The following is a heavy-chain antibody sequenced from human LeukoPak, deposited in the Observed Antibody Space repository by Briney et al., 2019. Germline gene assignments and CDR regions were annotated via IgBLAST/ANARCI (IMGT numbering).Heavy chain of an antibody. V-gene: IGHV4-59*01. CDR1: GGSISSYY. D-gene: IGHD1-26*01. J-gene: IGHJ3*02. Sequence: SETLSLTCTVSGGSISSYYWSWIRQPPGRGLEWIGYIYYSGSTNYNPSLKSRVTISVDTSKKQFSLKLSSVTAADTAFYYCARYIVSYPHDAFDIWGQGTMVTVSS. CDR3: ARYIVSYPHDAFDI. CDR2: IYYSGST.